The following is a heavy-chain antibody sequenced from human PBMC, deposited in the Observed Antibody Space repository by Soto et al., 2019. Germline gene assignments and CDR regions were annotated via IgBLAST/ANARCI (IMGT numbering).Heavy chain of an antibody. D-gene: IGHD2-15*01. V-gene: IGHV1-69*12. CDR3: ARESRYCSGGSCYFLPGIDY. CDR1: GGTFSSYA. Sequence: QAQLVQSGAEVKKPGSSVKVSCKASGGTFSSYAISWVRQAPGQGLEWMGGSIPIFGTANYAQKFQGRVTITADESTSTAYMELSSLRSEDTAVYYCARESRYCSGGSCYFLPGIDYWGQGTLVTVSS. J-gene: IGHJ4*02. CDR2: SIPIFGTA.